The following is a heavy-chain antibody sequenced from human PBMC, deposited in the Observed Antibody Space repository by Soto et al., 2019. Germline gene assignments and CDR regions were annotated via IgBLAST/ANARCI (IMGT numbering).Heavy chain of an antibody. Sequence: QVQLQESGPGLVKPSQTLSLTCTVSGGSFSNSAYYWNWLRQHPGKGLEWIGYIRYTGSTSYNPALTSRLTISLDTSKSQFSLHLSSVTAADTAVYYCAGVRDGYKSGYWGQGTLVSVSS. CDR1: GGSFSNSAYY. CDR3: AGVRDGYKSGY. D-gene: IGHD5-12*01. CDR2: IRYTGST. J-gene: IGHJ4*02. V-gene: IGHV4-31*03.